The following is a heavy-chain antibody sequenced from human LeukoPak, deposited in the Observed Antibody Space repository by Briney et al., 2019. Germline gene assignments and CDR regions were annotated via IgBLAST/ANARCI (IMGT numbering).Heavy chain of an antibody. D-gene: IGHD5-12*01. CDR1: GYPFNGYY. V-gene: IGHV1-2*02. J-gene: IGHJ4*02. Sequence: ASVKVSCKASGYPFNGYYIHWVRQAPGQGLEWMGWINPNTGGANFALKFQARVSMTRDTSINTVFLGLSTLTSDDTAIYYCAREDNDYHYMFDTWGPGTPVTVSS. CDR2: INPNTGGA. CDR3: AREDNDYHYMFDT.